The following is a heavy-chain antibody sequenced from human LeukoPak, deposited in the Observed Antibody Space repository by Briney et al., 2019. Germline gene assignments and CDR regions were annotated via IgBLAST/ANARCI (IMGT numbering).Heavy chain of an antibody. CDR3: ARGVAPGQLRRYFDY. D-gene: IGHD1-1*01. J-gene: IGHJ4*02. V-gene: IGHV4-59*01. CDR1: GGSFSSYY. CDR2: IYYSGST. Sequence: SETLSLTCAVYGGSFSSYYWGWIRQPPGKGLEWIGYIYYSGSTNYNPSLKSRVTISVDTSKNQFSLKLSSVTAADTAVYYCARGVAPGQLRRYFDYWGQGTLVTVSS.